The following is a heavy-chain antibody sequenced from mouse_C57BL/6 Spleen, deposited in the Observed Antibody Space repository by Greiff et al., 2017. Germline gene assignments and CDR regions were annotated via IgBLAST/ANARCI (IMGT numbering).Heavy chain of an antibody. CDR1: GYAFSSSW. V-gene: IGHV1-82*01. CDR3: AREGDPWYFDV. D-gene: IGHD3-3*01. J-gene: IGHJ1*03. CDR2: IYAGDGDT. Sequence: QVQLQQSGPELVKPGASVKISCKASGYAFSSSWMNWVKQRPGKGLEWIGRIYAGDGDTNYNGKVKGKATLTADKSTSTAYMQLSSLTSEDSAVYFCAREGDPWYFDVWGTGTTLTVSS.